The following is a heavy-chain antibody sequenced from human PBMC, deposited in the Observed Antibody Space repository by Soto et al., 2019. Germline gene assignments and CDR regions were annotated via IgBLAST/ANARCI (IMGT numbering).Heavy chain of an antibody. CDR3: ARAWGMATSPYYYYGMDV. D-gene: IGHD5-12*01. V-gene: IGHV3-33*01. Sequence: QVQLVESGGGVVQPGRSLRLSCAASGFTFSSYGMHWVRQAPGKGLEWVAVIWYDGSNKYYADSVKGRFTISRDNSKNTLYLQMNSLRAEDTAVYYCARAWGMATSPYYYYGMDVWGQGTTVTVSS. J-gene: IGHJ6*02. CDR2: IWYDGSNK. CDR1: GFTFSSYG.